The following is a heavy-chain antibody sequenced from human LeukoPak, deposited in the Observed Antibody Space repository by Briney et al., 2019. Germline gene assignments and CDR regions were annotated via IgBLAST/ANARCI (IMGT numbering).Heavy chain of an antibody. D-gene: IGHD5-18*01. V-gene: IGHV3-30-3*01. Sequence: GGSLRLSCAASGFTFSSYWMSWVRQAPGKGLEWVAVISYDGSNKYCADSVKGRFTISRDNSKNTLYLQMNSLRAEDTAVYYCARGGIQLWSRPFDYWGQGTLVTVSS. CDR2: ISYDGSNK. J-gene: IGHJ4*02. CDR1: GFTFSSYW. CDR3: ARGGIQLWSRPFDY.